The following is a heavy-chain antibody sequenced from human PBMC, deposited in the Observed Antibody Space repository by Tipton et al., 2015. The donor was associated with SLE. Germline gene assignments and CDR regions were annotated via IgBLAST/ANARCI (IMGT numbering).Heavy chain of an antibody. Sequence: SGFTFSLNGMQWVRQAPGKGLEWVTFIRFDGNSKYYADSVKGRFTVSRDNSKSTLYLQISSLRPEDTAVYYCARMTVGASRGGYFDLWGRGTLVTVSS. CDR3: ARMTVGASRGGYFDL. J-gene: IGHJ2*01. D-gene: IGHD2-21*02. CDR1: GFTFSLNG. CDR2: IRFDGNSK. V-gene: IGHV3-30*02.